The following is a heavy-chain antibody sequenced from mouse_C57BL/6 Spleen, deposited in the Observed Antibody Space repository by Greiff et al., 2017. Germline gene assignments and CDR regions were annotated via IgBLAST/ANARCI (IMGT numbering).Heavy chain of an antibody. J-gene: IGHJ4*01. D-gene: IGHD1-1*01. CDR3: ARLLLRNYAMDY. CDR2: INPSSGYT. V-gene: IGHV1-4*01. CDR1: GYTFTSYT. Sequence: QVQLQQSGAELARPGASVKMSCKASGYTFTSYTMHWVKQRPGQGLEWIGYINPSSGYTKYNEKFKSKATLTVDKPSSTAYMQLSSLTSEDSAVYYWARLLLRNYAMDYWGQGTSVTVSS.